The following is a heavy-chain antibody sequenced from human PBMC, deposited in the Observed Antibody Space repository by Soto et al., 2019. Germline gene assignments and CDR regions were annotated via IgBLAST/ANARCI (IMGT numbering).Heavy chain of an antibody. CDR2: INPSGGST. Sequence: GASVKVSCKASGYTFTSYYMHWVRQAPGQGLEWMGIINPSGGSTSYAQKFQGRVTMTRDTSTSTVYMELSSLRSEDTAVYYCARGRQGVYSSGSSYSYWGQGTLVTVSS. D-gene: IGHD6-19*01. J-gene: IGHJ4*02. V-gene: IGHV1-46*01. CDR1: GYTFTSYY. CDR3: ARGRQGVYSSGSSYSY.